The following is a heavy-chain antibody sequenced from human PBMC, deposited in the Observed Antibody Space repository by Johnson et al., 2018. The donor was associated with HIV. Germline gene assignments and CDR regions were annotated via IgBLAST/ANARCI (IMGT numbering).Heavy chain of an antibody. J-gene: IGHJ3*02. CDR2: IKSISDGGTT. CDR1: GFTFSNAW. Sequence: VQLVESGGGLVKPGGSLRLPCAASGFTFSNAWMTWVRQAPGKGLEWVGRIKSISDGGTTDYAAPVRGRCSISRDDSETTVYLQMTSLKTEDTAGYYCTDAAGIELWLMDAFDIWGQGTMVPVSS. CDR3: TDAAGIELWLMDAFDI. D-gene: IGHD5-18*01. V-gene: IGHV3-15*01.